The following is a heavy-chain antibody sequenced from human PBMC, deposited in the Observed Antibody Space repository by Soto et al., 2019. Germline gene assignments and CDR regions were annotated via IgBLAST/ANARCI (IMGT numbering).Heavy chain of an antibody. V-gene: IGHV4-30-2*01. D-gene: IGHD1-26*01. CDR3: ARLFIVGAPGSYYTGLDV. J-gene: IGHJ6*02. CDR2: TYHSGST. CDR1: GGSISSGGYS. Sequence: PSETLSLTCAVSGGSISSGGYSWSWIRQPPGKGLEWIGYTYHSGSTYYNPSLKSRVTISVDRSKNQFSLKLSSVTAADTAVYYCARLFIVGAPGSYYTGLDVWGQGTTVTVSS.